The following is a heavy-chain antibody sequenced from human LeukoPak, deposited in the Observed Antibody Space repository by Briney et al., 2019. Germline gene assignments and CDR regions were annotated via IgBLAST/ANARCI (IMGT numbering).Heavy chain of an antibody. CDR2: VDPEDGET. V-gene: IGHV1-69-2*01. J-gene: IGHJ3*02. D-gene: IGHD5-24*01. CDR3: ATGEEMATKDAFDI. CDR1: GYTFTDYY. Sequence: ASVKVSCKVSGYTFTDYYMHWVPQAPGKGLEWMGLVDPEDGETIYAEKFQGRVTITADTSTDTAYMELSSLRSEDTAMYYCATGEEMATKDAFDIWGQGTMVTVSS.